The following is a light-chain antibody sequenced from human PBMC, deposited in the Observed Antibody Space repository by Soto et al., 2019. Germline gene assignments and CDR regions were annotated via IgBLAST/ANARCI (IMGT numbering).Light chain of an antibody. V-gene: IGLV2-14*01. CDR2: DVT. CDR3: SSYTSSSTVV. CDR1: SSDVGAYNY. J-gene: IGLJ3*02. Sequence: QSALTQPASVSGSPGQSVTISCSGSSSDVGAYNYVSWYQRHPGKAPKLMIYDVTNRPSGVSNRFSGSKSGNTASVTISGLQAEDEADYFCSSYTSSSTVVFGGGTKVTVL.